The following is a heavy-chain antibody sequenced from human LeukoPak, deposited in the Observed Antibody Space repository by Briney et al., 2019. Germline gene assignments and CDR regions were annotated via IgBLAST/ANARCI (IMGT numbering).Heavy chain of an antibody. CDR2: IIPIFGTA. CDR3: ARDRDGKSGYYFQH. D-gene: IGHD3-22*01. CDR1: GGTFSSYA. Sequence: SVKVSCKASGGTFSSYAISWVRQAPGQGLEWMGGIIPIFGTANYAQKFQGRVTITADESTSTAYMELSSLRSEDTAVYYFARDRDGKSGYYFQHWGEGALATASP. V-gene: IGHV1-69*13. J-gene: IGHJ1*01.